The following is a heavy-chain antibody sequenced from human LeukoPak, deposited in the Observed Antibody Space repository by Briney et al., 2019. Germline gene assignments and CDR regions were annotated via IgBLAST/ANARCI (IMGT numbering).Heavy chain of an antibody. J-gene: IGHJ4*02. CDR3: ASSIVADGTSPFDY. Sequence: GGSLRLSCAASGFTFSTYSMNWVRQAPGEGREWVSYISSTSGTKYYADSVKGRITISRDNAKNSLYLQMNSLRAEDTAVYYCASSIVADGTSPFDYWGQGTLVTVSS. CDR2: ISSTSGTK. D-gene: IGHD6-13*01. V-gene: IGHV3-48*04. CDR1: GFTFSTYS.